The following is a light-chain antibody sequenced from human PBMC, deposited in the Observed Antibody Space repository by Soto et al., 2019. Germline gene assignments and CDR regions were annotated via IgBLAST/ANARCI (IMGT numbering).Light chain of an antibody. CDR1: QSVSSSY. J-gene: IGKJ2*01. CDR3: KNYGSQPGYT. V-gene: IGKV3-20*01. Sequence: EIVLTQSPGTLSLSPGERATLSCRASQSVSSSYLARYQQKPGQAPRLLIYGASSRATGIPDRFSGSGSGPDFTHTISRLDPEVFAVYSGKNYGSQPGYTFGQGTKLEIK. CDR2: GAS.